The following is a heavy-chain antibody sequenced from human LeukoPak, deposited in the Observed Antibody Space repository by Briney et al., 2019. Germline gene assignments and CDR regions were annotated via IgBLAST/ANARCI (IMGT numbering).Heavy chain of an antibody. D-gene: IGHD3-10*01. Sequence: GRSLRLSCAASGFTFSTYGIHWVRQAPGKGLEWVAVISYDGANKYYGDSVRGRFTISREDSKNTLYLQMNSLRAEDTAVYYCAEDAGVPSGSGQLYNWLDPWGQGTLVTVSS. CDR1: GFTFSTYG. V-gene: IGHV3-30*18. CDR3: AEDAGVPSGSGQLYNWLDP. CDR2: ISYDGANK. J-gene: IGHJ5*02.